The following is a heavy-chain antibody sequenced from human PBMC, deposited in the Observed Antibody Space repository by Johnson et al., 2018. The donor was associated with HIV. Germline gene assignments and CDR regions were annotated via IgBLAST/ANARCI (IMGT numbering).Heavy chain of an antibody. CDR2: IKEDGSEK. Sequence: MQLVESGGGLVQPGGSLRLSCAASGFTFSGTWMNWVRQAPGKGLEWVANIKEDGSEKYYVDSVRGRFTISRDNAKNLLYLQMNSLRVEDTAVYYCARPIARGASNIWGQGTMVTVSS. CDR3: ARPIARGASNI. CDR1: GFTFSGTW. D-gene: IGHD1-26*01. J-gene: IGHJ3*02. V-gene: IGHV3-7*05.